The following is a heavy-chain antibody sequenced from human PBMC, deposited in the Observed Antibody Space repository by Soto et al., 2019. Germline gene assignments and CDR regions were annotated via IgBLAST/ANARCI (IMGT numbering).Heavy chain of an antibody. J-gene: IGHJ4*02. Sequence: QVQLVESGGGVVQAGRSLRLSCAASGFTFSNFPMHWVRQARGKGLEWVAVISYGGINNYYADSVKGRFTISRDDFKNTVYLQMNGLRPEDTAVYFCARTTVVSGTPDFDYWGQGTLVTVSS. CDR3: ARTTVVSGTPDFDY. D-gene: IGHD4-4*01. V-gene: IGHV3-30-3*01. CDR1: GFTFSNFP. CDR2: ISYGGINN.